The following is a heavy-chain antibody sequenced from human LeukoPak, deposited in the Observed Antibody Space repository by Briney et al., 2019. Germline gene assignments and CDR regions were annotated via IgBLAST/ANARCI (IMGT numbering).Heavy chain of an antibody. CDR1: GFTFSSYA. CDR2: ISYDGSNK. Sequence: PGGSLRLSCAASGFTFSSYAMPWVRQAPGKGLEWVAVISYDGSNKYYADSVKGRFTISRDNSKNTLYLQMNSLRAEDTAVYYCAKSKQWLLHRDAFDIWGQGTMVTVSS. D-gene: IGHD6-19*01. CDR3: AKSKQWLLHRDAFDI. V-gene: IGHV3-30-3*02. J-gene: IGHJ3*02.